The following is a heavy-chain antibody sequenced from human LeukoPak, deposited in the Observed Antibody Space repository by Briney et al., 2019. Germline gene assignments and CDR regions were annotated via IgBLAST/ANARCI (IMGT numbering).Heavy chain of an antibody. CDR2: LKSDVSSR. CDR1: GFTFSSYW. J-gene: IGHJ1*01. V-gene: IGHV3-74*01. CDR3: ASAREYCGSAECYEYFQH. Sequence: PGGSLRLSCAASGFTFSSYWMHWVRQAPGEGLVWVSRLKSDVSSRSYADSVNGRFTVSRDNSRNTLFLQMNNLRAEDTALYFCASAREYCGSAECYEYFQHWGQGTLVIVSS. D-gene: IGHD2-21*01.